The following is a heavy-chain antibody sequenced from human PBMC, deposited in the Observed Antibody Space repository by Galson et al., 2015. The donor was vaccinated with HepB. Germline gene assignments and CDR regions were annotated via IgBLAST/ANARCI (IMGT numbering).Heavy chain of an antibody. CDR1: GYTFTGYY. V-gene: IGHV1-2*02. CDR3: ARGAAPGRSECDS. CDR2: INPNSGGT. D-gene: IGHD6-13*01. J-gene: IGHJ4*02. Sequence: SVKASCKASGYTFTGYYIHWVRQAPGQGLEWMGWINPNSGGTNYARKFQGRVTMTRDTSIRIAYMELSRLTSDDTAVYYCARGAAPGRSECDSWGQGTLVTVSS.